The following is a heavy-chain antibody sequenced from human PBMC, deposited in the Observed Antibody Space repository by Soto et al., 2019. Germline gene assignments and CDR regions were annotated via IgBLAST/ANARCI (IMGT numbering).Heavy chain of an antibody. J-gene: IGHJ4*02. CDR1: GYSFTSYW. V-gene: IGHV5-51*01. CDR3: VRGNSDFFDY. D-gene: IGHD1-26*01. CDR2: IYPGDAET. Sequence: GESLKISCKCSGYSFTSYWIAWVRQMPGKGLEWMGIIYPGDAETRYSPSSQGQVTISADKSISTAYLQCSSLKASDAGMYYCVRGNSDFFDYWGQGTLVTVSS.